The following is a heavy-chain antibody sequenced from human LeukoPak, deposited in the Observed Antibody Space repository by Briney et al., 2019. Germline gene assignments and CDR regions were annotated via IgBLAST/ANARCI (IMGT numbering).Heavy chain of an antibody. D-gene: IGHD3-3*01. CDR2: ISAYNGKT. V-gene: IGHV1-18*01. Sequence: ASVKVSCKASGYTFTSYGISWVRQAPGQGREWMGGISAYNGKTNYAQKLQGRVTITTDTSTSTVYMEMRSLRYEDTAVYYCERALFFDCLSDYWGQGTLVTVSS. CDR1: GYTFTSYG. J-gene: IGHJ4*02. CDR3: ERALFFDCLSDY.